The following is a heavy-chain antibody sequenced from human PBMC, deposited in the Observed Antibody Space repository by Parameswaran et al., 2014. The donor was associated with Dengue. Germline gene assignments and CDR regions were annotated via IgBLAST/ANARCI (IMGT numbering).Heavy chain of an antibody. CDR2: IIPVFGTA. CDR3: ARWGTYCSYTNCSNFDS. Sequence: WVRQAPGQGLEWMGRIIPVFGTANYAQNFQGRVTITADESTSTSYMEVNSLRSEDTAVYYCARWGTYCSYTNCSNFDSWGPGNPGHRLL. J-gene: IGHJ4*02. V-gene: IGHV1-69*01. D-gene: IGHD2-2*01.